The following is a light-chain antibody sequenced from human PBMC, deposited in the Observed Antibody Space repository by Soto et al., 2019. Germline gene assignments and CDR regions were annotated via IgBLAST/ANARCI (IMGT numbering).Light chain of an antibody. V-gene: IGKV3-20*01. Sequence: ENVLTQSPGILSLSPGERATLSCRASQSVSSNYLAWYQQKPGQAPRLLVYGASSRATGIPDRFSGSGSGTDFTLTISRLEPEDFAVYYCQQYGSSRWTFGQGTKVDIK. CDR2: GAS. CDR3: QQYGSSRWT. J-gene: IGKJ1*01. CDR1: QSVSSNY.